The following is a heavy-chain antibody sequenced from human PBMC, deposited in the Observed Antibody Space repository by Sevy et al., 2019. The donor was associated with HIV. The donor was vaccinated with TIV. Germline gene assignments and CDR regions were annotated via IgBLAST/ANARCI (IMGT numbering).Heavy chain of an antibody. J-gene: IGHJ5*02. D-gene: IGHD3-3*01. Sequence: GGSLRLSYAASGFTFSDYYMSWVRQAPGKGLEWVSYISSSGSTIYYADSVKGRFTISRDNAKNSLNLQMNSLRAEDTAVYYCARDPTYYDFWSGYYTGWFDPWGQGTLVTVSS. V-gene: IGHV3-11*01. CDR3: ARDPTYYDFWSGYYTGWFDP. CDR1: GFTFSDYY. CDR2: ISSSGSTI.